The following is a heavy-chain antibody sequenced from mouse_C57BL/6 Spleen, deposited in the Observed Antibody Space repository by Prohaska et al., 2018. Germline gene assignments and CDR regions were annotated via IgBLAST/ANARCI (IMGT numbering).Heavy chain of an antibody. D-gene: IGHD1-1*01. CDR2: IRSKSNNYAT. Sequence: WGQPKGSLKLSCAASGFSFNTYAMNWVRQAPGKGLEWVARIRSKSNNYATYYADSVKDRFTISRDDSESMLYLQMNNLKTEDTAMYYCVRHGTTVVADYAMDYWGQGTSVTVSS. CDR3: VRHGTTVVADYAMDY. CDR1: GFSFNTYA. J-gene: IGHJ4*01. V-gene: IGHV10-1*01.